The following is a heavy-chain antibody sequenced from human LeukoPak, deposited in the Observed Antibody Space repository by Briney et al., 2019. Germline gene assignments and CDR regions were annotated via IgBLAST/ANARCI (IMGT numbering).Heavy chain of an antibody. V-gene: IGHV3-23*01. CDR1: GFTFSSYA. D-gene: IGHD3-22*01. CDR3: AKDHYDSSGYLLDY. CDR2: ISGSGGST. J-gene: IGHJ4*02. Sequence: PGGSLRLSCAASGFTFSSYAMSWVRQAPGKGLEWVSAISGSGGSTYYADSVKGRFTISRDNSKNTLYLQMNSLRAEDTAVYYCAKDHYDSSGYLLDYWGQGTLVTVSS.